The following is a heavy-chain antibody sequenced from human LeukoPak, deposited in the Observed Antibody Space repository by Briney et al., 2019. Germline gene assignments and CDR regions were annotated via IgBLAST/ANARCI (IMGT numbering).Heavy chain of an antibody. J-gene: IGHJ4*02. CDR1: GYTFTIYY. D-gene: IGHD6-13*01. CDR3: ATDHGDSSSWTGKWSY. CDR2: INPSGGST. V-gene: IGHV1-46*01. Sequence: GASVKVSCKASGYTFTIYYIHWVRQAPGQGLEWMGLINPSGGSTNYAQKFQGRVTMTRDTSTSTVYMEPSSLRSEDTAVYYCATDHGDSSSWTGKWSYWGQGTLVTVSS.